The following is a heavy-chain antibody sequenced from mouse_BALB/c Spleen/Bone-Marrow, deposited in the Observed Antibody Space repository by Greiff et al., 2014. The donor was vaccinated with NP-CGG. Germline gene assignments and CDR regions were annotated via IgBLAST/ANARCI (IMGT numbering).Heavy chain of an antibody. CDR1: GITVSSYA. J-gene: IGHJ2*01. CDR2: IGSGGRK. V-gene: IGHV5-6-5*01. D-gene: IGHD2-13*01. CDR3: ARGGMTPFDF. Sequence: VQLKESGGGLVKPGGSLKLSCEASGITVSSYAMSWVRQTPEERLEGVASIGSGGRKHYPDSVEGRLTTSRDNARNILYLQVSSLRSEDTAMYYCARGGMTPFDFWGQGITLTVSS.